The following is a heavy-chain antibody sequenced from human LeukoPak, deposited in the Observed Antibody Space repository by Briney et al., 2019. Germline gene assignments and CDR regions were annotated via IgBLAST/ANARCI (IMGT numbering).Heavy chain of an antibody. J-gene: IGHJ5*02. V-gene: IGHV3-66*03. CDR3: VKDFGRVRGTPGS. CDR2: IHTSGDT. CDR1: GLTGSHNY. D-gene: IGHD2/OR15-2a*01. Sequence: PGGSLRLSCAASGLTGSHNYVSWVRQAPGKGLEWVSAIHTSGDTCYADSVKGRFTISRDDSKSIVYLQMNGLRSEDTAVYYCVKDFGRVRGTPGSWGQGTLVTVSS.